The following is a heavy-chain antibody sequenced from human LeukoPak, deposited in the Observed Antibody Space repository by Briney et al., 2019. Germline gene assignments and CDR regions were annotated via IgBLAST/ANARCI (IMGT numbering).Heavy chain of an antibody. Sequence: GGSLRLSCAVSGFTFSSYWMSWVRQAPGKGLEWVANIKQDGSEIYYLDSVKGRFTISRDNAKNSVYLLLNSLTPEDTAVYYCARDLRAGGTWSYGVYFDLWGRGTLVTVSS. CDR2: IKQDGSEI. CDR1: GFTFSSYW. J-gene: IGHJ2*01. D-gene: IGHD4-17*01. V-gene: IGHV3-7*01. CDR3: ARDLRAGGTWSYGVYFDL.